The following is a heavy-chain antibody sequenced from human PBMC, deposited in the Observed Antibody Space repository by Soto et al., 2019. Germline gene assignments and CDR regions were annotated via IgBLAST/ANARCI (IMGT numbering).Heavy chain of an antibody. CDR3: ARWGGG. CDR2: ISSTGSI. CDR1: GFTFSSYT. D-gene: IGHD3-16*01. Sequence: EVQLVESGGGLVQPGGSLRLSCAASGFTFSSYTMNWVRQAPGKGLEWISSISSTGSIYQADSGKGRFTISRDNAKNSFFRKKNRRRAEDGVLYCWARWGGGGGRGTLVTVSS. V-gene: IGHV3-48*01. J-gene: IGHJ2*01.